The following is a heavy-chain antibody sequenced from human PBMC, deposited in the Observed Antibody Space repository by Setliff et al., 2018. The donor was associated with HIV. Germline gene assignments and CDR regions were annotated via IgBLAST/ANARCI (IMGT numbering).Heavy chain of an antibody. J-gene: IGHJ4*02. D-gene: IGHD3-22*01. CDR3: VRSGIILGITPWY. CDR2: IKQDGSET. Sequence: GGSLRLSCATSGFTFSGHWMTWVRQAPGKGLEWVANIKQDGSETYYLDSVRGRFTISRDNAKGALYLQRNSLRAEDTAMYYCVRSGIILGITPWYWGQGTLVTV. V-gene: IGHV3-7*01. CDR1: GFTFSGHW.